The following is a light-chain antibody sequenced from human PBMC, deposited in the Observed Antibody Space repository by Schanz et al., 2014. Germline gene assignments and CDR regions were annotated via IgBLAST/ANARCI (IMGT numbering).Light chain of an antibody. CDR1: QSVGSN. J-gene: IGKJ2*01. CDR3: QQYNNWPPHT. CDR2: GAS. Sequence: EIVMTQSPATLSVSPGDGATLSCRTSQSVGSNLAWYQQKPGQAPRLLISGASVRATGVPARFSGSGSGTEFTLTISSLQSEDFGVYYCQQYNNWPPHTFGQGTKLEIK. V-gene: IGKV3-15*01.